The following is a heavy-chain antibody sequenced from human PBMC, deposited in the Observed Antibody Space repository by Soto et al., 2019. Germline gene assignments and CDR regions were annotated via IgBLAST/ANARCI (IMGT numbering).Heavy chain of an antibody. D-gene: IGHD6-19*01. J-gene: IGHJ4*02. CDR1: GYTFTGYA. V-gene: IGHV1-3*05. CDR2: INAGNGNT. CDR3: ARAVAVAADFDY. Sequence: QVQLVQSGAEEKKPGASVKVSCKASGYTFTGYAMHWVRQAPGQRLEWMGWINAGNGNTKYSQKFQGRVTITRDTSASTAYMELSSLGSEDTALYYCARAVAVAADFDYWGQGTLVTVSS.